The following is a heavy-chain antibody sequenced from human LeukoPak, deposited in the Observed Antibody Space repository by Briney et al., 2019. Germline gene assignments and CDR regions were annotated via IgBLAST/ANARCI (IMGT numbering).Heavy chain of an antibody. Sequence: GGSLRLSCATSGFTFSSYSMNWVRQAPGKGLEWVSCISSSSSYIYYTDSVKGRFTISRDNVKNSLTLQTNSLGAEDTAVYYCARDLKYYDSSGFDYWGQGTLVTVSS. V-gene: IGHV3-21*01. J-gene: IGHJ4*02. CDR1: GFTFSSYS. CDR3: ARDLKYYDSSGFDY. D-gene: IGHD3-22*01. CDR2: ISSSSSYI.